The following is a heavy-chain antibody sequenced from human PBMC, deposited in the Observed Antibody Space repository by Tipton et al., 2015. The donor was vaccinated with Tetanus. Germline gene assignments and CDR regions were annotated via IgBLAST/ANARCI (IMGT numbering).Heavy chain of an antibody. CDR3: ASTIESAAANWYFDL. D-gene: IGHD2-2*01. V-gene: IGHV4-39*01. CDR1: GGSISSSSYY. J-gene: IGHJ2*01. Sequence: TLSLTCTVSGGSISSSSYYWGWIRQPPGKGLEWIGSIYYSGSTYYNPSLKSRVTISVDTSKNQFSLKRSSVTAADTAVYYCASTIESAAANWYFDLWGRGTLVTVS. CDR2: IYYSGST.